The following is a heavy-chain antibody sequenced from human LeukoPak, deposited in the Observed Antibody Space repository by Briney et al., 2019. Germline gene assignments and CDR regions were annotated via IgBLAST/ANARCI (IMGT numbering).Heavy chain of an antibody. Sequence: SETLSLTCTVSGDSVSSGNFHWGWIRQPPGKVLEWIGHMFYSGGTTYNPSLQSRVTISVDTSKNQFSLKLSSVTAADTASYYCARFLAMYSSGWLSWFDPWGQGTLVTVSS. J-gene: IGHJ5*02. D-gene: IGHD6-19*01. CDR3: ARFLAMYSSGWLSWFDP. CDR1: GDSVSSGNFH. CDR2: MFYSGGT. V-gene: IGHV4-61*01.